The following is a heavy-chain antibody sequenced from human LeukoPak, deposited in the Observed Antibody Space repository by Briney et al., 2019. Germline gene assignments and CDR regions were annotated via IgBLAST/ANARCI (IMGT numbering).Heavy chain of an antibody. CDR3: ARDQDSSGYSYFDL. CDR2: INPSSGST. CDR1: GYTFTSYY. V-gene: IGHV1-46*01. Sequence: ASVKVSCKASGYTFTSYYMHWVRQAPGQGLECMGTINPSSGSTSYTQKFQGRVTMTRDTTTSTVYMELSSLRSEDTAVYYCARDQDSSGYSYFDLWGRGTLVTVSS. D-gene: IGHD3-22*01. J-gene: IGHJ2*01.